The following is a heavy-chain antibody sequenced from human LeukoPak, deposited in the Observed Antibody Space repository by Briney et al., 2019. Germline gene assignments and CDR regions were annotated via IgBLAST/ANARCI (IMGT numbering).Heavy chain of an antibody. D-gene: IGHD6-19*01. J-gene: IGHJ5*02. Sequence: GGSLRLSCAASGFSFSSYWMNWVRQAPGKGLEWVANIKQDGSEKYYVDSVKGRFTISRDNAKNTLYLQMNSLRAEDTAVYYCAREEGPGGGSGWHNWLDPWGQGTLVTVSS. V-gene: IGHV3-7*01. CDR1: GFSFSSYW. CDR2: IKQDGSEK. CDR3: AREEGPGGGSGWHNWLDP.